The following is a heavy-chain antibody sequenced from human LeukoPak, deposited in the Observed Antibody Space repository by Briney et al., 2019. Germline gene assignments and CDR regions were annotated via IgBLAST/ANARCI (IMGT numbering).Heavy chain of an antibody. V-gene: IGHV3-7*01. CDR3: ARINYDILTGYPDY. D-gene: IGHD3-9*01. J-gene: IGHJ4*02. Sequence: GGSLRLSCAASGFTFSSYWMSWVRQAPGKGLEWVANIKQDGSEKYYVDPVKGRFTISRDNAKNSLYLQMNSLRAEDTAVYYCARINYDILTGYPDYWGQGTLVTVSS. CDR2: IKQDGSEK. CDR1: GFTFSSYW.